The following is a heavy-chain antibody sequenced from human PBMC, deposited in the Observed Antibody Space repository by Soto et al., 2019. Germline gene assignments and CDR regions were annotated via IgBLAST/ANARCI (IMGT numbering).Heavy chain of an antibody. CDR1: GSTFTSYY. D-gene: IGHD6-19*01. J-gene: IGHJ6*02. CDR2: INPNSGGT. V-gene: IGHV1-2*04. Sequence: APVKVFCKASGSTFTSYYMHWARQAPGQGLAWMGWINPNSGGTNYAQKFQGWVTMTRDTSISTAYMELSRLRSDDTAVYYGARGGWSNYYGMEVWGQGTTGTVAS. CDR3: ARGGWSNYYGMEV.